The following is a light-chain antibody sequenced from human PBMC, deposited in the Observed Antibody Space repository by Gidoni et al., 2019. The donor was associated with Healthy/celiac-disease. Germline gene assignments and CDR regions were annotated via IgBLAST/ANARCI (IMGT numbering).Light chain of an antibody. Sequence: DIQMTQSPSTLSASVGDRVTIPCRARHSISSWLAWYQQTPGKAPKLLIYKASSLESGVPSRFSGSGSGTEFTLTISSLQPDDFATYYCQQYNSYPLTFXGXTKVXIK. V-gene: IGKV1-5*03. CDR1: HSISSW. CDR3: QQYNSYPLT. CDR2: KAS. J-gene: IGKJ4*01.